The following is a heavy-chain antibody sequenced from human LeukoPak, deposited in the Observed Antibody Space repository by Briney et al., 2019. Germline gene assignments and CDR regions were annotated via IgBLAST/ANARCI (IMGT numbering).Heavy chain of an antibody. CDR1: GGSISSYY. CDR2: IYYSGST. J-gene: IGHJ3*02. CDR3: ARARWLRFGPTNLDAFDI. D-gene: IGHD5-12*01. Sequence: SETLSLTCTVSGGSISSYYWSWIRQPPGKGLEWIGYIYYSGSTNYNPSLKSRVTISVDTSKNQFSLKLSPVTAADTAVYYCARARWLRFGPTNLDAFDIWGQGTMVTVSS. V-gene: IGHV4-59*01.